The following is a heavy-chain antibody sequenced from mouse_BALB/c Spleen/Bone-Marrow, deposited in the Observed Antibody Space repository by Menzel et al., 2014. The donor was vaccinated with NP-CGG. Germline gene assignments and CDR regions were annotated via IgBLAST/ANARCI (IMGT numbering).Heavy chain of an antibody. CDR3: ARLGYYGYHDN. CDR2: INPGSSTI. CDR1: GFDFGRYW. J-gene: IGHJ2*01. V-gene: IGHV4-2*02. D-gene: IGHD1-2*01. Sequence: EVKLMESGGGLVQPGGSLNLACVASGFDFGRYWMSWARQAPGKGLEWIGEINPGSSTINYSPSLKDKFIMSRDNAKKTLYLQMRKVRSEDTALYYCARLGYYGYHDNWGQGTTLTVSS.